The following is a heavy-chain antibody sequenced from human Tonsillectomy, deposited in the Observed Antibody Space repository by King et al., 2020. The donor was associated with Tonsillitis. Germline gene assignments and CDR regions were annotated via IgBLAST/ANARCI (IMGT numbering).Heavy chain of an antibody. CDR3: ATNGDWGGFYGVRYFDY. V-gene: IGHV3-48*03. Sequence: VQLVESGGALVQPGGSLRLACATSGFIFSNYELNWVRQAPGKGLEWVSYISSSGGTIKYTDSVKGRFTISRDNAKRSLSLQMKHLRDEDTAVYYCATNGDWGGFYGVRYFDYWGQGTLVTVSS. CDR2: ISSSGGTI. J-gene: IGHJ4*02. D-gene: IGHD2-21*01. CDR1: GFIFSNYE.